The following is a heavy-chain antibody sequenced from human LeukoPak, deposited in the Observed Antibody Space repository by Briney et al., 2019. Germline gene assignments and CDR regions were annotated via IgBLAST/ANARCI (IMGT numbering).Heavy chain of an antibody. CDR2: INHSGST. CDR1: GGSFSGYY. J-gene: IGHJ5*02. Sequence: PSETLSLTCAVYGGSFSGYYWSWIRQPPGKGLERIGEINHSGSTYYNPSLKSRVTISVDTSKNQFSLKLSSVTAADTAVYYCARLYNRPVATDNWFDPWGQGTLVTVSS. V-gene: IGHV4-34*01. CDR3: ARLYNRPVATDNWFDP. D-gene: IGHD5-12*01.